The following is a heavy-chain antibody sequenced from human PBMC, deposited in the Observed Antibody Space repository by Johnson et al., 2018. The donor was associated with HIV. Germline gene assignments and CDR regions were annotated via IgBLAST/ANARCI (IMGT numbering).Heavy chain of an antibody. Sequence: QLVESGGGLVQPGRSLRLSCAASGFTFSSYAMHWVRQAPGKGLEWVAVISYDGSNKYYADSVKGRFTISRDNSKNSLYLQMNSLRAEDTAVYYCARDRPSGSYYVDAFDIWGQGTMVTVSS. CDR3: ARDRPSGSYYVDAFDI. D-gene: IGHD1-26*01. J-gene: IGHJ3*02. CDR2: ISYDGSNK. CDR1: GFTFSSYA. V-gene: IGHV3-30-3*01.